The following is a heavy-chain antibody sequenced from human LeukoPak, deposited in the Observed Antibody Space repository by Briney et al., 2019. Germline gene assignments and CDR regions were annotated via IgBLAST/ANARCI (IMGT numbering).Heavy chain of an antibody. Sequence: GGSLRLSCAASGFTFSSYAMTWVRQAPGKGLEWVSSISAGAGTYYADSVTGRFTVSRDDSKNILYLQMNSLRAEGTAVYYRAKEPKYSSSYYSDYWGQGTLVTVSS. V-gene: IGHV3-23*01. CDR3: AKEPKYSSSYYSDY. CDR1: GFTFSSYA. CDR2: ISAGAGT. D-gene: IGHD6-13*01. J-gene: IGHJ4*02.